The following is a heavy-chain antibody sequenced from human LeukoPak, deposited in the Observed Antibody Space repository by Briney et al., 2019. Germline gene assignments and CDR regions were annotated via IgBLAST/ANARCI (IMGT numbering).Heavy chain of an antibody. CDR3: ARDYSLNDFDY. D-gene: IGHD1-1*01. Sequence: ASVKLARKSSGYTCTDHFIHWVRQAPAPGLECVGEINPYNGYTNYAWSLQGRVTMTRDTSINTAFIQVSRLTADGTAVYYCARDYSLNDFDYWDQGTLVTVAS. CDR2: INPYNGYT. J-gene: IGHJ4*02. CDR1: GYTCTDHF. V-gene: IGHV1-2*02.